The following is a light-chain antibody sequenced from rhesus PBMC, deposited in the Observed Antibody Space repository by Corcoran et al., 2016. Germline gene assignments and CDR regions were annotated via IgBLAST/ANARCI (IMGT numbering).Light chain of an antibody. J-gene: IGKJ4*01. Sequence: EIVMTQSPATLSLPPGERATLSCRASQSVSTSVAWYQQRPPQAPRLLINDSSSRATDFPDRFSGGGSGTDFTLIISGLEPKVIGIYFCQQYDTWNTFGGGTKVELK. V-gene: IGKV3S9*01. CDR2: DSS. CDR3: QQYDTWNT. CDR1: QSVSTS.